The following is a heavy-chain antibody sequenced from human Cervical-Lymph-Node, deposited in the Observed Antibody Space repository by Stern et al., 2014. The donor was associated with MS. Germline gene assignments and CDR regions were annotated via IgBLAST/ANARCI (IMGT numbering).Heavy chain of an antibody. CDR3: ARARVGDYARSPHLDS. V-gene: IGHV3-21*01. D-gene: IGHD4-17*01. J-gene: IGHJ4*02. Sequence: EVQLVESGGGLVKPGESLRLSCDASGFTFSHYSINWVRHAPGKGLECISSISNNSTHTYYADAVEGRFTISRDSAKDSVSLHMVSLRAEDTAVYYCARARVGDYARSPHLDSWGQGTLVTVSS. CDR2: ISNNSTHT. CDR1: GFTFSHYS.